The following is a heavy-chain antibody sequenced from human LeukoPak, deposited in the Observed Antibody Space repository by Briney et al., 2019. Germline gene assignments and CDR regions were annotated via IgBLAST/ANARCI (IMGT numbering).Heavy chain of an antibody. CDR1: GFTFSSYG. D-gene: IGHD3-3*01. Sequence: GGSLRLSCAASGFTFSSYGMHWVRQPPGKGLEWVAHIWDDGSNKYYADSVKGRFTISRDTSKNTLYLQMNSLRAEDTAVYYCAKDLRRAISGVVIPVYYYYMDVWGKGTTVTVSS. J-gene: IGHJ6*03. CDR2: IWDDGSNK. CDR3: AKDLRRAISGVVIPVYYYYMDV. V-gene: IGHV3-33*06.